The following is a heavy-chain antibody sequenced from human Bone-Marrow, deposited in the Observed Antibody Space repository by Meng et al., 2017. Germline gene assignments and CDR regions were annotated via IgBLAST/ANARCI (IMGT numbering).Heavy chain of an antibody. CDR1: GFTFSSYW. Sequence: GESLKISCAASGFTFSSYWMSWVRQAPGKGLEWVANIKQDGSEKYYVGSLKGRFTISRDNAKNSLYLEMNSLRAEDTAVYYCARGRRRPGDFDIWGPGTMVTVSS. J-gene: IGHJ3*02. CDR3: ARGRRRPGDFDI. V-gene: IGHV3-7*01. D-gene: IGHD2-21*01. CDR2: IKQDGSEK.